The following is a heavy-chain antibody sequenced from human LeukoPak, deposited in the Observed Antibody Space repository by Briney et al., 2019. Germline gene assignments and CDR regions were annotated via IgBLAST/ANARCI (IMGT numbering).Heavy chain of an antibody. CDR1: GYYVSGGYH. CDR3: AREDYYDSSAYFYVDYFDY. D-gene: IGHD3-22*01. J-gene: IGHJ4*02. Sequence: SETLPLTCTVSGYYVSGGYHWGWIRQPPGKGLEWIGSIYHSGNTYCNPSLKSRVTMSLDTSNNQFSLKLSSVTAADTAVYYCAREDYYDSSAYFYVDYFDYWGQGTLVTASS. V-gene: IGHV4-38-2*02. CDR2: IYHSGNT.